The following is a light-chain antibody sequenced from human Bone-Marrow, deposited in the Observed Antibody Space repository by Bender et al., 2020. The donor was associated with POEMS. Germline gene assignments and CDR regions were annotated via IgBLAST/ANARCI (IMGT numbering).Light chain of an antibody. CDR2: EDD. CDR1: SADIGSYDL. J-gene: IGLJ2*01. CDR3: CSYAGIGTV. V-gene: IGLV2-23*01. Sequence: QSAPTQPASVSGSPGQSITISCTGTSADIGSYDLVSWYQQHPGKAPKLMVYEDDKRPSGVSDRFSGSKSGNTASLTISGLQPEDEADYYCCSYAGIGTVFGGGTRATVL.